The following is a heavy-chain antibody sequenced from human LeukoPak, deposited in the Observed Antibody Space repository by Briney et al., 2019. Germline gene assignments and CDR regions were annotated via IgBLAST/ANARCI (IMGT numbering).Heavy chain of an antibody. CDR3: ARGGPGYCSGGSCYHY. J-gene: IGHJ4*02. V-gene: IGHV1-69*06. D-gene: IGHD2-15*01. CDR1: GGTFSSYA. Sequence: EASVKVSCKASGGTFSSYAISWVRQAPGQGLEWMGGIIPIFGTANYAQKFQGRVTITADKSTSTAYMELSSLRSEDTAVYYCARGGPGYCSGGSCYHYWGQGTLVTVSS. CDR2: IIPIFGTA.